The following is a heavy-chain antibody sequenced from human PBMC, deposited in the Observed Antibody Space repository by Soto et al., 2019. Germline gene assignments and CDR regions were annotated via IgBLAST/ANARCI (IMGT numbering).Heavy chain of an antibody. V-gene: IGHV3-23*01. CDR1: GFTFSSYA. CDR3: AKSGGGWYNVDY. J-gene: IGHJ4*02. D-gene: IGHD6-19*01. CDR2: ISGSGGST. Sequence: EVQLLESGGGLVQPGGSLRLSCAASGFTFSSYAMSWVRQAPGKGLEWVSAISGSGGSTYYADSVKGRFTISRDNSKNPLYLQMNSLRAEDTAVYYCAKSGGGWYNVDYWGQGTLVTVSS.